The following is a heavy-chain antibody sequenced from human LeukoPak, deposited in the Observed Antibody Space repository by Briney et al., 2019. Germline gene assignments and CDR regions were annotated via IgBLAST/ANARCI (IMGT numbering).Heavy chain of an antibody. V-gene: IGHV1-8*01. D-gene: IGHD2-15*01. CDR3: VGYCSGGSCRAFDC. J-gene: IGHJ4*02. CDR2: MNPNSGNT. Sequence: ASVNVSCKASGYTFTSYDINWVRQATGQGLEWMGWMNPNSGNTGYAQKFQGRVTMTRNTSISTAYMELSSLRSEDTAVYYCVGYCSGGSCRAFDCWGQGTLVTVSS. CDR1: GYTFTSYD.